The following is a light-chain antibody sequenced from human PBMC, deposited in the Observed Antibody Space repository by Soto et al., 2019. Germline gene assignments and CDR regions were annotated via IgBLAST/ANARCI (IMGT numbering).Light chain of an antibody. CDR3: NSCTDTTRLI. V-gene: IGLV2-14*01. CDR2: EVS. Sequence: QSALTQPASVSGSPGQSITISCTGTSSDVGDYKYVSWYQQHPGKAPKLIIYEVSNRPSGISNRFSGSKSGNTASLTISGLQAEDEADYYCNSCTDTTRLIFGGGTKLTVL. CDR1: SSDVGDYKY. J-gene: IGLJ2*01.